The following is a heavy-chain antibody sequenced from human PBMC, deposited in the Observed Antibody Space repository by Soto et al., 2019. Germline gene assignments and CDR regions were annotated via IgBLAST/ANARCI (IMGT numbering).Heavy chain of an antibody. J-gene: IGHJ4*02. CDR1: GFTFSSYA. V-gene: IGHV3-23*01. CDR3: SRRPLGSGGYN. D-gene: IGHD3-10*01. Sequence: EVQLLESGGGLVQPVGSLRLSCAASGFTFSSYAMNWVRQAPGEGLEWVSSITGGGDSTFYAGSVKGRFTISRDTSKNPLYLRMNSLRAEDTAVYYCSRRPLGSGGYNWGQGTLVTVSS. CDR2: ITGGGDST.